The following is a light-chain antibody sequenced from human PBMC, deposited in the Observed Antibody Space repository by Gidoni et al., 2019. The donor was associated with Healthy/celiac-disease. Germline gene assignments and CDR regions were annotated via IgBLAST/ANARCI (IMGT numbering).Light chain of an antibody. J-gene: IGKJ1*01. CDR1: QSLLYSSNKKHY. V-gene: IGKV4-1*01. Sequence: DIVMTQSPDSLAVSLGQRATINCKSSQSLLYSSNKKHYLAWYQQKPGQPPKLRIYWASTRESGVPDRFSGSGSGTDFTFTISSLQAEDVAVYYCQQYYSTPPTFGQGTKVEIK. CDR2: WAS. CDR3: QQYYSTPPT.